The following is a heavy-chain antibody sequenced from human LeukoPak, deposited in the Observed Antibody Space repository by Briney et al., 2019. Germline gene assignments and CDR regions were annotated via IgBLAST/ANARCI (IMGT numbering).Heavy chain of an antibody. CDR3: AKGAYHDL. D-gene: IGHD3-22*01. Sequence: SCKASGFTFSSYAMSWVRQAPGKGLEWVSTISGSGGSGSTYYADSVKGRFTISRDNSKNTPYLQMNSLRVEDTAVYYCAKGAYHDLWGQGTLVTVSS. V-gene: IGHV3-23*01. CDR2: ISGSGGSGST. CDR1: GFTFSSYA. J-gene: IGHJ4*02.